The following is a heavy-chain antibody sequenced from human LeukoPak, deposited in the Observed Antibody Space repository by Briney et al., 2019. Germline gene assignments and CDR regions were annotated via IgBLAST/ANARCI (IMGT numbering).Heavy chain of an antibody. CDR2: IYYSGST. V-gene: IGHV4-59*01. D-gene: IGHD1-1*01. CDR1: GGSISSYY. Sequence: SETLSLTCTVSGGSISSYYWSWSRQPPGKGLEWIGYIYYSGSTNYNPSLKSRVTISGDTSTNQFSLKLRSLPAADTAVYYCARATSSGTKPYYFDYWGQGTLVTVSS. CDR3: ARATSSGTKPYYFDY. J-gene: IGHJ4*02.